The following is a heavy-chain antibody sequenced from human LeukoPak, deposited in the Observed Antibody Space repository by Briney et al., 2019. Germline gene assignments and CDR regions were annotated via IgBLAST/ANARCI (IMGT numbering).Heavy chain of an antibody. CDR3: ARARTSHCMDFDY. Sequence: GGSLRLSCTASGFTFSDYYMSWIRQAPGKGLEWVSYISSSGSTIYYADSVKGRFTISRDNAKNSLYLQMNSLRAEDTAVYYCARARTSHCMDFDYWGQGTLVTVSS. J-gene: IGHJ4*02. CDR2: ISSSGSTI. D-gene: IGHD2-2*01. CDR1: GFTFSDYY. V-gene: IGHV3-11*01.